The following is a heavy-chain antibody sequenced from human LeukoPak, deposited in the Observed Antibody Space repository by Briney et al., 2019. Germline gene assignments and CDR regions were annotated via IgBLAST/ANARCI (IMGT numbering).Heavy chain of an antibody. CDR3: ARDLRYSSSWYSHFDY. J-gene: IGHJ4*02. CDR1: GDSVSSNSAA. CDR2: TYYRSKWYN. Sequence: SQTLSLTCAISGDSVSSNSAAWNWIRQSPSRGLEWLGRTYYRSKWYNDYAVSVESRITINPDTSKNQFSLQLNSVTPEDTAVYYCARDLRYSSSWYSHFDYWGQGTLVTVSS. D-gene: IGHD6-13*01. V-gene: IGHV6-1*01.